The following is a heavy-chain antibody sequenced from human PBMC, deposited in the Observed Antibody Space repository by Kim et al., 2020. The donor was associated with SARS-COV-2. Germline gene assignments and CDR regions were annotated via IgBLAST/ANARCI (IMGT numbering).Heavy chain of an antibody. V-gene: IGHV3-73*01. D-gene: IGHD3-3*02. J-gene: IGHJ3*01. Sequence: GGSLRLSCAASGFSFSDSAMHWVRQASGKGLEWVARIRIKANSHATTYAASVKCRFTISRDDSKNASYLQMNSLKTEDTALYYCTRDPGATLAFLDAYD. CDR2: IRIKANSHAT. CDR3: TRDPGATLAFLDAYD. CDR1: GFSFSDSA.